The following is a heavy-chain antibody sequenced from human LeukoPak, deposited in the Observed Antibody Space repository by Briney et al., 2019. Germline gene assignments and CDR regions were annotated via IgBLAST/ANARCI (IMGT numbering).Heavy chain of an antibody. CDR1: GYSINNYW. D-gene: IGHD2-15*01. Sequence: GESLQISCKGSGYSINNYWIAWVRQMPGKGLEWMGIIHPADSDIRYSPSFQGQVTISADKSISTAYLQWNSLKASDTAMYYCARQEYCSGASCYTWFDPWGQGTLVTVSS. CDR2: IHPADSDI. J-gene: IGHJ5*02. CDR3: ARQEYCSGASCYTWFDP. V-gene: IGHV5-51*01.